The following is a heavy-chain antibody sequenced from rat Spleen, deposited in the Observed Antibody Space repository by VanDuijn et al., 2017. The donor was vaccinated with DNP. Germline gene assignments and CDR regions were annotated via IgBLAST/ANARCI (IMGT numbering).Heavy chain of an antibody. CDR3: AKEHHGDNYHYYYAMDA. CDR1: GFTFNGYW. CDR2: INTDGGST. D-gene: IGHD1-4*01. Sequence: EVQLVETGGGLVQPGKSLKLSCVASGFTFNGYWMFWIRQAPGKGLEWVASINTDGGSTYYPGSVKGRFTISRDNAEDTVYLQMNSLRSEDTATYYCAKEHHGDNYHYYYAMDAWGQGTSVTVSS. J-gene: IGHJ4*01. V-gene: IGHV5-58*01.